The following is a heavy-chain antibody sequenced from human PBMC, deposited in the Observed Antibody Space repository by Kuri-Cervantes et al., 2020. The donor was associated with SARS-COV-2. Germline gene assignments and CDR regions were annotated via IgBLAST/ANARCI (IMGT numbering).Heavy chain of an antibody. J-gene: IGHJ4*02. V-gene: IGHV3-48*01. CDR2: ISSSSSTI. CDR1: GFTFSSYS. D-gene: IGHD6-19*01. Sequence: GESLKISCAASGFTFSSYSMNWVRQAPGKGLEWVSYISSSSSTIYYADSVKGRFTISRDNAKNSLYLQMNSLRAEDTAVYYCARDVGGDNSGWYDYWGQGTLVTVSS. CDR3: ARDVGGDNSGWYDY.